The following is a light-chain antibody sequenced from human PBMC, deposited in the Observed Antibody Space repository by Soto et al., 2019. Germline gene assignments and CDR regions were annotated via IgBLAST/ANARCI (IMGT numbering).Light chain of an antibody. J-gene: IGKJ1*01. V-gene: IGKV1-5*01. CDR1: QSISNR. CDR3: QQYDTYST. CDR2: GAS. Sequence: DIQMTQSPSTLSASVGDRVTITCRASQSISNRLAWYHQKPGKTPNLLIYGASNLGSGVPSRFSCSGSGTEFTLAISSLQPDDFATYYCQQYDTYSTFGQGTKVDIK.